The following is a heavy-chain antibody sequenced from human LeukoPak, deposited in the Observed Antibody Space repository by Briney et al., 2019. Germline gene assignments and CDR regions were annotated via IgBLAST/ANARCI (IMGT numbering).Heavy chain of an antibody. CDR1: GFTFSSYG. CDR3: AKPPFEYDYSAHDEYFQH. CDR2: ISYDGSNK. Sequence: ARSLRLSCAAPGFTFSSYGMPWVRQAPGKGLATVAVISYDGSNKYYTDSVKGRFTISRDNSKNTLYLQMNSLRAEDTAVYYCAKPPFEYDYSAHDEYFQHWGQGTLVTVSS. D-gene: IGHD4-11*01. J-gene: IGHJ1*01. V-gene: IGHV3-30*18.